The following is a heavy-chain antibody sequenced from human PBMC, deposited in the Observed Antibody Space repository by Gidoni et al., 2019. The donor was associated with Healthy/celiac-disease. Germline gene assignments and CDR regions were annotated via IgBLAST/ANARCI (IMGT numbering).Heavy chain of an antibody. Sequence: QVQLVESGGGVVQPGGSLRLSCAASGFTFSSYGMHWVRQAPGKGLEWVAFIRYDGSNKYYADSVKGRFTISRDNSKNTLYLQMNSLRAEDTAVYYCAKIDAHLYDLRAFDIWGQGTMVTVSS. J-gene: IGHJ3*02. D-gene: IGHD3-16*01. CDR1: GFTFSSYG. V-gene: IGHV3-30*02. CDR3: AKIDAHLYDLRAFDI. CDR2: IRYDGSNK.